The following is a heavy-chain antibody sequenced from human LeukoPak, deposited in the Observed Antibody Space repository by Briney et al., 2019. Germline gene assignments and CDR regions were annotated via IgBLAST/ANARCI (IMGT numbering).Heavy chain of an antibody. J-gene: IGHJ6*02. V-gene: IGHV3-7*03. CDR1: GFTFNYYW. CDR2: IKPDGSEK. CDR3: ARDGHYFAMDV. Sequence: GSLRLSCAASGFTFNYYWMSWVRQTPGKGLEWLANIKPDGSEKYYVDSVRGRFTISRDNAKSSVHLQMNGLRAEDTAIYYCARDGHYFAMDVWGQGTTVTVSS.